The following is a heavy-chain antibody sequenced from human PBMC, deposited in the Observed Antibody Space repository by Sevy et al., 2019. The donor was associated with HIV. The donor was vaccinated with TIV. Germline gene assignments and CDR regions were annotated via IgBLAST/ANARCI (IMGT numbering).Heavy chain of an antibody. J-gene: IGHJ4*02. V-gene: IGHV1-18*01. Sequence: ASVKVSCKASGYTFTSYGISWVRQAPGQGLEWMGWISAYNGNTNYAQKLQGRVTMTTDTSTSTAYMELRSLRSDDTAVYYCARDRLGGSYLPSADYWGQGTLVTVSS. CDR1: GYTFTSYG. CDR2: ISAYNGNT. CDR3: ARDRLGGSYLPSADY. D-gene: IGHD1-26*01.